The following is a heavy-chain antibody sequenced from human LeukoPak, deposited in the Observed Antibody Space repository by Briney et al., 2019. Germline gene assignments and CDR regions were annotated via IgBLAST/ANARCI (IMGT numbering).Heavy chain of an antibody. J-gene: IGHJ4*02. D-gene: IGHD2-2*01. Sequence: GASVKVSCNVSGYXLTELSMHWVRQAPGKGLEWMGGFDPEDGETIYAQKFQGRVTMTEDTSTDTAYMELSSLRSEDTAVYYCATSVVPAAAFDYWGQGTLVTVSS. CDR3: ATSVVPAAAFDY. V-gene: IGHV1-24*01. CDR1: GYXLTELS. CDR2: FDPEDGET.